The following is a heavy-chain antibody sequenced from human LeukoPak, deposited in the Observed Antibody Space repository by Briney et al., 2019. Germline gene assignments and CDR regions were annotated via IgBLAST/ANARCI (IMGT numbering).Heavy chain of an antibody. CDR3: VRDYQFIQEV. D-gene: IGHD2-2*01. Sequence: GGSLRLSCVASGFTFSNYWMLWVRQAPGKGLMWVSLISTDGKSTRYAESVKGRFTISRDNAKNALYLQMDILRVEDTALYLCVRDYQFIQEVWGQGTTVTVSS. CDR2: ISTDGKST. V-gene: IGHV3-74*01. J-gene: IGHJ6*02. CDR1: GFTFSNYW.